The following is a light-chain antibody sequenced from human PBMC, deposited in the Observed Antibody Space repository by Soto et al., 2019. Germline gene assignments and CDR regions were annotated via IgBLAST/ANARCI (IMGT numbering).Light chain of an antibody. J-gene: IGKJ1*01. CDR1: QSISSW. CDR2: KAS. V-gene: IGKV1-5*03. CDR3: QQYDSFSVT. Sequence: TQSPATLSVSVGDRVTLTCRASQSISSWLAWYQQKPGKAPKLPIYKASSLESGVPSRFSGSGSGTEFTLTISSLQPDDFATYYCQQYDSFSVTFGQGTKADIK.